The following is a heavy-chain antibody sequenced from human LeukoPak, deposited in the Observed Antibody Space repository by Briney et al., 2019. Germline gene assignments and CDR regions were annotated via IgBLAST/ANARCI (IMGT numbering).Heavy chain of an antibody. J-gene: IGHJ4*02. V-gene: IGHV1-46*01. Sequence: GASVKVSCKASGYTFTSYYMHWVRQAPGQGLEWMGIINPSGGSTSYAQKFQGRVTMTRDTSTSTVYMGLSSLRSEDTAVYYCARDGSGYQPYYYWGQGTLVTVSS. D-gene: IGHD2-2*01. CDR3: ARDGSGYQPYYY. CDR1: GYTFTSYY. CDR2: INPSGGST.